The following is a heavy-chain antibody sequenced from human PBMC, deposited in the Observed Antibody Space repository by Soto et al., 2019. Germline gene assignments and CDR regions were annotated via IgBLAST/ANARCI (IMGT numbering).Heavy chain of an antibody. CDR1: GGSISSGGYY. V-gene: IGHV4-31*03. J-gene: IGHJ5*02. Sequence: PSETLSLTCTVSGGSISSGGYYWSWIRQHPGKGLEWIGYIYYSGSTYYNPSLKSRVTISVDTSKNQFSLKLSSVTAADTAVYYCARDPDDCSSTSCYPSGWFGPWGQGTLVTVSS. D-gene: IGHD2-2*01. CDR3: ARDPDDCSSTSCYPSGWFGP. CDR2: IYYSGST.